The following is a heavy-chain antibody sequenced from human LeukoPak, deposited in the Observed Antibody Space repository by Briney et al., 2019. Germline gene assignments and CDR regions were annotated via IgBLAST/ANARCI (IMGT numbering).Heavy chain of an antibody. CDR1: GYTFTGYY. V-gene: IGHV1-2*02. Sequence: ASVKVSCKASGYTFTGYYMHWVRQAPGQGLEWMGWINPNSGGTNYAQKFQGRVTMTRDTSISTAYMELSRLRSDDTAVYYCAGETYYDFWSGYPPKYYMDVWGKGTTVTVSS. J-gene: IGHJ6*03. D-gene: IGHD3-3*01. CDR2: INPNSGGT. CDR3: AGETYYDFWSGYPPKYYMDV.